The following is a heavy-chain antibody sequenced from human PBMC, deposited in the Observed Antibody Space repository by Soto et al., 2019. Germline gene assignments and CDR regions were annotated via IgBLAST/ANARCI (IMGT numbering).Heavy chain of an antibody. CDR1: GFTFSSYW. V-gene: IGHV3-74*01. CDR2: INSDGSST. Sequence: GGSLRLSCAASGFTFSSYWMHWVRQAPGKGLVWVSRINSDGSSTSYADSVKGRFTISRDNAKNTLYLQMNSLRAEDTAVYYCARDPLRYFDWSGPKYDYWGQGTLVTVSS. D-gene: IGHD3-9*01. CDR3: ARDPLRYFDWSGPKYDY. J-gene: IGHJ4*02.